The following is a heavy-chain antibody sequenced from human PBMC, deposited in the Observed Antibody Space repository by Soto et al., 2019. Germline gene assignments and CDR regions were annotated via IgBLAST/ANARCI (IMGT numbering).Heavy chain of an antibody. D-gene: IGHD2-2*03. CDR3: ARLNGYCISTNCHSDYGMDV. J-gene: IGHJ6*02. CDR1: GGFVSSSSYS. V-gene: IGHV4-39*01. Sequence: QLQVQESGPGLVKPSETLSLTCSVSGGFVSSSSYSWGWIRQSPGKGLEWIGTMYSSENTYYNPSLLSRVTISVDTSNNEFSLRLSSVTAADTAVYYCARLNGYCISTNCHSDYGMDVWGQGTTVTVSS. CDR2: MYSSENT.